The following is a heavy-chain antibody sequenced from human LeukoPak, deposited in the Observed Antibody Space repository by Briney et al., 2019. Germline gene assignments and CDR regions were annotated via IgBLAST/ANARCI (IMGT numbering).Heavy chain of an antibody. CDR3: AKDQVWGSTSCYLCWFDP. CDR2: ISGSGGST. J-gene: IGHJ5*02. CDR1: GFTFSSYA. V-gene: IGHV3-23*01. D-gene: IGHD2-2*01. Sequence: GGSLRLSCAASGFTFSSYAMSWVRQAPGKGLEWVSAISGSGGSTYYADSVKGRFTISRDNSKNTLYLQMNSLRAEDTAVYYCAKDQVWGSTSCYLCWFDPWGQGTLVTVSS.